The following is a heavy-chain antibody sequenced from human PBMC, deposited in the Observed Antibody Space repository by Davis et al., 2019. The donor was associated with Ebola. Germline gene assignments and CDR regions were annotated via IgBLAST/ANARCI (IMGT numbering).Heavy chain of an antibody. V-gene: IGHV3-23*01. CDR1: GFTFSQYA. Sequence: GESLKISCAASGFTFSQYAMSWVRQAPGKGLEWVSSISGSGNTTYYADSVEGRFTISRDNSKNTLSLQMNSVRGEDTAVYYCAKDKGFWVPPDWFGPWGQGVQVTVSS. J-gene: IGHJ5*02. CDR2: ISGSGNTT. CDR3: AKDKGFWVPPDWFGP. D-gene: IGHD3-16*01.